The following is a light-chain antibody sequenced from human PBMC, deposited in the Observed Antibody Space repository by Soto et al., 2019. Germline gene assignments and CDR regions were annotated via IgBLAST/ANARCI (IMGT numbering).Light chain of an antibody. CDR3: QEYNDWRPIT. J-gene: IGKJ4*01. Sequence: IAMTQSPATLSVSPGERATLSCRASQSISTKLAWYQQKPGQAPRLLIYGASTRAPGIPVRFSGSGSGTEFTLTITSLQSEDFAVYYCQEYNDWRPITFGGGTKVDI. V-gene: IGKV3-15*01. CDR1: QSISTK. CDR2: GAS.